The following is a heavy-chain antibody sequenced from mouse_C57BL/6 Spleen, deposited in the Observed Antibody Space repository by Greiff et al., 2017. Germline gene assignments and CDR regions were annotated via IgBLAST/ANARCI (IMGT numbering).Heavy chain of an antibody. CDR3: ALIDY. J-gene: IGHJ2*01. Sequence: VQLQQSGAELVMPGASVKLSCKASGYTFTSYWMHWVKQRPGQGLEWIGEIDPSDSYTNYNQKFKGKSTLTVDKSSSTAYMQLSSLTSEDSAVYYCALIDYWGQGTTLTVSS. CDR1: GYTFTSYW. V-gene: IGHV1-69*01. CDR2: IDPSDSYT.